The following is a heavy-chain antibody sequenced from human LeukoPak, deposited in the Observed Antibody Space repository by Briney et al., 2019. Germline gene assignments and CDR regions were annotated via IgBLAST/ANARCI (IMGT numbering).Heavy chain of an antibody. V-gene: IGHV4-59*01. CDR3: ARIAATIGADYFDY. Sequence: SERLSLTCTVSVGSISSYYWSWIRQPRGKGLAWIGYIYYSGSTNYNPSLKSRVTISVDTSKNQFSLKLSSVTAADTAVYYCARIAATIGADYFDYWGQGTLVTVSS. D-gene: IGHD5-12*01. CDR2: IYYSGST. J-gene: IGHJ4*02. CDR1: VGSISSYY.